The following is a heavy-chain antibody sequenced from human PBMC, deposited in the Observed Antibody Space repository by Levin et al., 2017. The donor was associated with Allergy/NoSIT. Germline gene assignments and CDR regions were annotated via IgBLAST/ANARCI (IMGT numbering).Heavy chain of an antibody. J-gene: IGHJ3*02. D-gene: IGHD1-26*01. V-gene: IGHV3-23*01. Sequence: GGSLRLSCAASGFTFTSYTMTWVRQAPGRGLEWVSTLRYSGDTTHYADSVKGRFTISRDGSRDTLFLQMNSLRPEATAVYYCAKGVSSGSPYRAFDMWGQGTMVTVSS. CDR3: AKGVSSGSPYRAFDM. CDR1: GFTFTSYT. CDR2: LRYSGDTT.